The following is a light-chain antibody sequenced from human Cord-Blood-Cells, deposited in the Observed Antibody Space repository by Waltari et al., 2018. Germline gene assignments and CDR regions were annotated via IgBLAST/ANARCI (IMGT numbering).Light chain of an antibody. J-gene: IGLJ2*01. V-gene: IGLV2-14*01. CDR1: SSDVGGYYY. CDR2: DVS. CDR3: SSYTSSSTLVV. Sequence: QSALTQPAPVSGSPGQSITISCTGTSSDVGGYYYVSWSQQHPGQAPQHIIYDVSNRPAWVSNRCSGANSGNTASLTISCLQAEDEADYYCSSYTSSSTLVVFGGGTKLTVL.